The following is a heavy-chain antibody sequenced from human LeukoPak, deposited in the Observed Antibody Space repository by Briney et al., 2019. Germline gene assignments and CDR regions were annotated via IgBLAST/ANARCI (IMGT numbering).Heavy chain of an antibody. CDR2: IKQDGSEK. CDR1: GFTFSSYA. J-gene: IGHJ6*02. V-gene: IGHV3-7*01. CDR3: ARWLVPYYYYYGMDV. Sequence: GGSLRLSCAASGFTFSSYAMSWVRQAPGKGLEWVANIKQDGSEKYYVDSVKGRFTISRDNAKNSLYLQMNSLRAEDTAVYYCARWLVPYYYYYGMDVWGQGTTVTVSS. D-gene: IGHD6-19*01.